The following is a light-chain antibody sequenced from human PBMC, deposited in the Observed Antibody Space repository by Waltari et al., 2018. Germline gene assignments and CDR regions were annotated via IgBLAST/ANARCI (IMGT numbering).Light chain of an antibody. CDR2: GAS. CDR1: RSISIN. Sequence: EVVMTQSPATLSVSPGGRATLSCRASRSISINLVWYQQRPGQAPRLLIYGASTRATDIPARFSGSGSETEFTLTISSLQSEDAAVYYCQQFNDWPRTFGQGTKVEVK. V-gene: IGKV3-15*01. J-gene: IGKJ1*01. CDR3: QQFNDWPRT.